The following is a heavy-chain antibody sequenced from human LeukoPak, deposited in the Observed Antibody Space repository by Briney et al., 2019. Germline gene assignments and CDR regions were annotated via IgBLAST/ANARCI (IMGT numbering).Heavy chain of an antibody. CDR1: GYTFTTYC. V-gene: IGHV5-51*01. J-gene: IGHJ4*02. Sequence: GESLKISCAGSGYTFTTYCIGWVRQMPGKGLEWMGIISPADSDTRYSPSFQGQVTMSADKSISTAYLQWNSLKASDTAMYYCARDYSSGYYDYWGQGTLVTVSS. CDR2: ISPADSDT. D-gene: IGHD6-19*01. CDR3: ARDYSSGYYDY.